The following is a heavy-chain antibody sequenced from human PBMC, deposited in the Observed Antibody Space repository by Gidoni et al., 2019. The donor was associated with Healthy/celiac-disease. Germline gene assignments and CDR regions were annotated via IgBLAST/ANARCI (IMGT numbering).Heavy chain of an antibody. Sequence: QVQLVQSGAEVTKPGDSVKVSFKASGYTFTGSYIHWVRQAPGQGLEWMGWINPNSGGTNYAQKFKGRVTMTRDTSISTAYMELSRLRSDDTAVYYCARDPYDNDYGSGIVFDYWGQGTLVTVSS. J-gene: IGHJ4*02. V-gene: IGHV1-2*02. CDR3: ARDPYDNDYGSGIVFDY. CDR1: GYTFTGSY. D-gene: IGHD3-10*01. CDR2: INPNSGGT.